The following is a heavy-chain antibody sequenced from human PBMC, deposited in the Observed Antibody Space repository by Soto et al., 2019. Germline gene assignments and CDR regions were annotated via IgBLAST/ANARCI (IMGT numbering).Heavy chain of an antibody. CDR1: GCTFSSYA. J-gene: IGHJ6*02. CDR2: IIPIFGTA. CDR3: ARALGYCSNTSCSQAAYYYYGMDV. Sequence: SGKVSCKASGCTFSSYAISCVRQAPGQGLEWMGGIIPIFGTANYAQKFQGRVTITADESTSTAYMELSSLRSEDTAVYYCARALGYCSNTSCSQAAYYYYGMDVWGQGTTVTVSS. D-gene: IGHD2-2*01. V-gene: IGHV1-69*13.